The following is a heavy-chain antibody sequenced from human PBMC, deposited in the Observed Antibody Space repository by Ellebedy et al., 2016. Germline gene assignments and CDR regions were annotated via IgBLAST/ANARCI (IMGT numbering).Heavy chain of an antibody. V-gene: IGHV4-59*01. CDR3: ASANVAAPLAY. D-gene: IGHD6-6*01. CDR1: GGSLSNYY. CDR2: IYYTGTT. J-gene: IGHJ4*02. Sequence: SETLSLTCTVSGGSLSNYYWSWIRRPPGKGLEWIGYIYYTGTTKYNPSLEGRVTLSVGTSKNQFSLMLTSVTAADTAMYYCASANVAAPLAYWGQGTLVTVSS.